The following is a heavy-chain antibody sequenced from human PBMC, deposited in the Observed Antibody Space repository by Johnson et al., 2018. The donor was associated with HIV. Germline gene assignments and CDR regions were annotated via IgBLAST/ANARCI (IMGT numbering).Heavy chain of an antibody. V-gene: IGHV3-30-3*01. CDR3: ARAHFPYCGGDCYSFAFDI. J-gene: IGHJ3*02. CDR1: GFTFSSYA. Sequence: QVQLVESGGGVVQPGRSLRLSCAASGFTFSSYAMHWVRQAPGKGLEWVAVISYDGSNKYYGDSVKGRFTIYRDNSKNTLFLQMSSLRAEDTAVYYCARAHFPYCGGDCYSFAFDIWGQGTMVTVSS. D-gene: IGHD2-21*02. CDR2: ISYDGSNK.